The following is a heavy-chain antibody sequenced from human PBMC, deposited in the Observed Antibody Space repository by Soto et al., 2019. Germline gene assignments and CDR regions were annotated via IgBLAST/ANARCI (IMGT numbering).Heavy chain of an antibody. CDR3: ASGRGGHDY. J-gene: IGHJ4*02. V-gene: IGHV3-21*01. CDR1: GFTFSSYS. Sequence: EVQLVESGGGLVKPGGSLRLSCAASGFTFSSYSMNWVRQAPGKGLEWVSSISSSSSYIYYADSVKGRFTISRDNAKNSLYLQMNSLRAEYTAVYYCASGRGGHDYWGQGTLVTVSS. D-gene: IGHD3-16*01. CDR2: ISSSSSYI.